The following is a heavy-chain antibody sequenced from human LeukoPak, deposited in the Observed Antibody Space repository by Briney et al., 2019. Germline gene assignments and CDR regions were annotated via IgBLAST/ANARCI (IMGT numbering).Heavy chain of an antibody. Sequence: SGTLSLTCTVCGASVNDNYWSWSRQPAGKTLEWIGRIYTDGSTNYNPSLKSRVAISVDTSTNQFSLFLRSVTAADTAIYYCTIGSSSGSLAYWGQGTLVTVSS. CDR3: TIGSSSGSLAY. V-gene: IGHV4-4*07. D-gene: IGHD2-15*01. CDR2: IYTDGST. J-gene: IGHJ4*02. CDR1: GASVNDNY.